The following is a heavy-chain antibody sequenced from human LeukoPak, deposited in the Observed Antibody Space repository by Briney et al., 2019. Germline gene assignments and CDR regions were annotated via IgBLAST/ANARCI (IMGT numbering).Heavy chain of an antibody. CDR3: ARAPLRYFDWLLLGDAFDI. Sequence: SETLSLTCTVSGGSISSYYWSWIRQPPGKGLEWIGYIYYSGSTNYNPSLKSRVTISVDTSKNQFSLKLSSVTAADTAVYYCARAPLRYFDWLLLGDAFDIWGQGTMVTVSS. CDR1: GGSISSYY. CDR2: IYYSGST. J-gene: IGHJ3*02. D-gene: IGHD3-9*01. V-gene: IGHV4-59*01.